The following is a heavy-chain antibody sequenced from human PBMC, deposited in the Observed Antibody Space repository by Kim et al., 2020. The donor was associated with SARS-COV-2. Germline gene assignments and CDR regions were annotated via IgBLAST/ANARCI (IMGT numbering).Heavy chain of an antibody. V-gene: IGHV4-61*01. CDR3: ARGYCFGGTCSAPHYY. Sequence: SETLSLTCSVSGGSVTSDSHYWNWIRQPPGKELEWVGYSQYSGSTIYNPSLKSRVTISVDTSKNQFSLRLTSVTAADTAVYYCARGYCFGGTCSAPHYY. D-gene: IGHD2-15*01. J-gene: IGHJ6*01. CDR1: GGSVTSDSHY. CDR2: SQYSGST.